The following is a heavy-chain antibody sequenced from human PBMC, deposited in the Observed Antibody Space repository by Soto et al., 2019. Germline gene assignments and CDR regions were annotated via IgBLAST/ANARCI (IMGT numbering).Heavy chain of an antibody. CDR1: GYTFTNYY. V-gene: IGHV1-46*04. Sequence: ASVKVSCKASGYTFTNYYLHWVRQAPGQGLEWVGMINPSARSASYAQKLRGRLTMDRDTSTTTVYMELSRLTFEDTAVYFCARDNSAANGVLDHWGQGTLVTGLL. J-gene: IGHJ4*02. CDR3: ARDNSAANGVLDH. D-gene: IGHD1-1*01. CDR2: INPSARSA.